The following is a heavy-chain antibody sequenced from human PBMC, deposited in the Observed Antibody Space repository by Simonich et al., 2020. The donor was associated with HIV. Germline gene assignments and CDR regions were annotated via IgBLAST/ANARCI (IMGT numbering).Heavy chain of an antibody. CDR2: NSSDGYST. Sequence: EVQLVESGGGLVQPGGSLRLSCAASGFTFSSYWMHWVRQAPGKGLGWVSRNSSDGYSTNYADSMKGRFTISRDTAKNTLYLQMNSLRVEDTAMYYCAREMIGADAFDIWGQGTMVTVSS. D-gene: IGHD3-22*01. V-gene: IGHV3-74*01. CDR1: GFTFSSYW. J-gene: IGHJ3*02. CDR3: AREMIGADAFDI.